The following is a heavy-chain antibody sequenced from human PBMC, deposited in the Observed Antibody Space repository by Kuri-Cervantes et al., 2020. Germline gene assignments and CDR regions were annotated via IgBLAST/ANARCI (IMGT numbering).Heavy chain of an antibody. D-gene: IGHD1-1*01. CDR1: GFTFSSYA. V-gene: IGHV3-23*01. CDR3: AKNSPNWNADY. Sequence: LSLTCAASGFTFSSYAMSWVRQAPGKGLEWVSSISTSGGSTYYADSVKGRFTISRDNSKSTLYLQMSSLRAEDTAVYYCAKNSPNWNADYWGQGTRVTVSS. J-gene: IGHJ4*02. CDR2: ISTSGGST.